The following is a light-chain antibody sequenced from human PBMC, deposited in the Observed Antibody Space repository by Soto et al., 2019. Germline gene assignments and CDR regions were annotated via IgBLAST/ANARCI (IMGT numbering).Light chain of an antibody. Sequence: EIVLTQSPATLSLSPGKRATFSCRASQSIGGNSLAWYQQKPGQAPRLLIYGASSRATGVPDRFSGSGSGTDFTLTITRLEPEDFAVYYCQQYGTSPKTFGQGTKVDIK. CDR3: QQYGTSPKT. CDR1: QSIGGNS. J-gene: IGKJ1*01. CDR2: GAS. V-gene: IGKV3-20*01.